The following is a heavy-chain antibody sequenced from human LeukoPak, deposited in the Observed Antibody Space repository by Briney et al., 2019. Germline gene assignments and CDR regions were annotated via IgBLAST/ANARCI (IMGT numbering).Heavy chain of an antibody. V-gene: IGHV4-34*01. CDR3: ARRSSVLLWFGEDWRKYYFDY. D-gene: IGHD3-10*01. J-gene: IGHJ4*02. Sequence: SETLSLTCAVYGGSFSGYYWSWIRQPPGKGLEWIGEINHSGSTNCNPSLKSRVTISVDTSKNQFSLKLSSVTAADTAVYYCARRSSVLLWFGEDWRKYYFDYWGQGTLVTVSS. CDR1: GGSFSGYY. CDR2: INHSGST.